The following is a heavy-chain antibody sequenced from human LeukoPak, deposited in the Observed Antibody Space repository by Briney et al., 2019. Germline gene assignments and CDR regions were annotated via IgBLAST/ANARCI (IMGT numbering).Heavy chain of an antibody. CDR2: ISTNGGST. Sequence: PGGSLRLSCSASGFTFSSYAMHWVRQAPGKGLEYVSAISTNGGSTYYADSVKGRFTISRDDSKNTLYLQMSSLRAEDTAMYYCVKPYSGSYYAASYFDYWGQGTLVTVS. CDR3: VKPYSGSYYAASYFDY. V-gene: IGHV3-64D*09. J-gene: IGHJ4*02. D-gene: IGHD1-26*01. CDR1: GFTFSSYA.